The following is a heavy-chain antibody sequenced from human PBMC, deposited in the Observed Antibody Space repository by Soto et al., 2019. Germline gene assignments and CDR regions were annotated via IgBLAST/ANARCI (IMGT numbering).Heavy chain of an antibody. CDR2: ISYDGSNK. CDR3: ARGDIGWDY. CDR1: GFTFSSYA. J-gene: IGHJ4*02. Sequence: QVQLVESGGGVVQPGRSLRLSCAASGFTFSSYAMHWVRQAPGKGLEWVAVISYDGSNKYYADSVKGRFTISRDNSKNALYLQMSSLRAEDTAVYYCARGDIGWDYWGQGTLVTVSS. V-gene: IGHV3-30-3*01. D-gene: IGHD2-15*01.